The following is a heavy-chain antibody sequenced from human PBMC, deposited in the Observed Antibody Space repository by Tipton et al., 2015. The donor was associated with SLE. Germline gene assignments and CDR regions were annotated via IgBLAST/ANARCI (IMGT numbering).Heavy chain of an antibody. V-gene: IGHV3-30*04. CDR2: ISYDGSNK. J-gene: IGHJ6*02. Sequence: SLRLSCAASGFTFSSYAIHWVRQAPGKGLEWVAVISYDGSNKYYADSVKGRFTISRDTSKNTLHLQMNSLGAEDTAVYYCARELLPLYGMDVWGQGTTVTVSS. CDR1: GFTFSSYA. CDR3: ARELLPLYGMDV.